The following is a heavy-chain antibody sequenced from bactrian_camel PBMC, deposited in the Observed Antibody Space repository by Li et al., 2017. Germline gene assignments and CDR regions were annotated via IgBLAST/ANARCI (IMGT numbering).Heavy chain of an antibody. J-gene: IGHJ4*01. CDR2: VYLYGGKT. D-gene: IGHD6*01. CDR1: GNTDSINT. Sequence: VQLVESGGGSVQAGGSLRLSCRASGNTDSINTMAWFHQAPDKEREAVATVYLYGGKTYYAESVKGRFTISRDNAKNTVYLQMNSLRPEDTAMYYCVVRRMRECEGSWYRGGYTGQGTQVTVS. V-gene: IGHV3S53*01.